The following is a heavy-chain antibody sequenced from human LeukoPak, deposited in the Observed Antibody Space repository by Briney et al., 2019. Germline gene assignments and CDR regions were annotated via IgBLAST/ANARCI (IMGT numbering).Heavy chain of an antibody. J-gene: IGHJ4*02. Sequence: SETLSLTCAVSGDSLNTYYWNWIRQTPGKGLEWTGYIYYSGHTDYNPSLKSRVTISVDTSKNQFSLSLRSVTAADTAVYFCATYKENKVATRGFDYWGQGTLVTVSS. D-gene: IGHD5-12*01. CDR1: GDSLNTYY. CDR3: ATYKENKVATRGFDY. CDR2: IYYSGHT. V-gene: IGHV4-59*08.